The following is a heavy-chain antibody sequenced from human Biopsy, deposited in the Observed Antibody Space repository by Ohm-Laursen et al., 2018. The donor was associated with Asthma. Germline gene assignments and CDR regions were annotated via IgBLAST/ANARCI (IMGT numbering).Heavy chain of an antibody. V-gene: IGHV3-9*01. Sequence: SLRLSCAASGFKFVEYTMHWFRQAPGRGLGGSSGFSWNSATIGYADSVEGRFTISRDNAKNSVFLHMDSLRPEDTAFYYCAKVRSDWVITESFDYWGQGVLVTVSS. CDR2: FSWNSATI. J-gene: IGHJ4*02. CDR3: AKVRSDWVITESFDY. D-gene: IGHD3-22*01. CDR1: GFKFVEYT.